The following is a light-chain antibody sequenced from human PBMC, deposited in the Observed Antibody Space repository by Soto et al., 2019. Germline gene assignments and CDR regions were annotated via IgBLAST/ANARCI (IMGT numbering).Light chain of an antibody. V-gene: IGKV4-1*01. CDR1: QRVVSNTNNKEY. J-gene: IGKJ1*01. CDR3: QHYNSYSQA. CDR2: WAS. Sequence: DIVMIQSSDSLAVSLPERAAIHCKSSQRVVSNTNNKEYLAWYQQRPGQPPHLLIYWASTRDSGVPARFSGSGSGTDFTLTISSLQPDDFATYYCQHYNSYSQAFGQGTKVDIK.